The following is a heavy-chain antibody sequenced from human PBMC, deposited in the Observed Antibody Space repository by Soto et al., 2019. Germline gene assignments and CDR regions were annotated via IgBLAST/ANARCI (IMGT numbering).Heavy chain of an antibody. CDR1: GYTFTGYY. CDR3: GKGRSGDVGVFY. V-gene: IGHV1-2*02. Sequence: QVQLVQSGAEVKKSGASVKVSCKASGYTFTGYYIHWVRQAPGQGPEWMGEISANSGGTKYAQRFQGRVTMTRDTSITTVYMELSNLSPDDTAVYYCGKGRSGDVGVFYWGQGTLATVYS. CDR2: ISANSGGT. D-gene: IGHD1-26*01. J-gene: IGHJ4*02.